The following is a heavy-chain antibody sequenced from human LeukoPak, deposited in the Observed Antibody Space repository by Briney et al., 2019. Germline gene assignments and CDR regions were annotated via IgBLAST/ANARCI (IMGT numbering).Heavy chain of an antibody. V-gene: IGHV3-11*06. CDR1: GFSFSDYY. CDR3: ARVGCSGGRCPGYGMDV. J-gene: IGHJ6*02. Sequence: GGSLRLSCAASGFSFSDYYMNWIRQAPGKGLEWVSYISSSATYTDYAESVKGRFTVSRDNAKNSLYLQMNSLRVEDTAVYYCARVGCSGGRCPGYGMDVWGQGTTVTVSS. D-gene: IGHD2-15*01. CDR2: ISSSATYT.